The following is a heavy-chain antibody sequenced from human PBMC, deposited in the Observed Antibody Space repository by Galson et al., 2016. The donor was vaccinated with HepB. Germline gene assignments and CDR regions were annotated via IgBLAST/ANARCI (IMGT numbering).Heavy chain of an antibody. Sequence: SLRLSCAASGFSFSSYGMTWVRQAPGKGPEVVSSISRSGDSTDYADSVKGRFTISRDNSKNTLSLQMNSLRADDAAVYYCVQGSTAPAVWGKGTTVTVSS. CDR1: GFSFSSYG. CDR2: ISRSGDST. CDR3: VQGSTAPAV. J-gene: IGHJ6*04. V-gene: IGHV3-23*01. D-gene: IGHD1-26*01.